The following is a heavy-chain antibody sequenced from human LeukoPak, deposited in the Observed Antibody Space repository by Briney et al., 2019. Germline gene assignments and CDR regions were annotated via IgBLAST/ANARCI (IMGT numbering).Heavy chain of an antibody. D-gene: IGHD2-21*02. CDR3: TRVGTYCGGDCYTRPYYYYGMDV. J-gene: IGHJ6*02. CDR1: GFTFSGSA. Sequence: GGSLKLSCAASGFTFSGSAMHWVRQASGKGLEWVGRIRSKANSYATAYAASVKGRFTISRDDSKNTAYLQMNSLKTEDTAVCYCTRVGTYCGGDCYTRPYYYYGMDVWGQGTTVTVSS. CDR2: IRSKANSYAT. V-gene: IGHV3-73*01.